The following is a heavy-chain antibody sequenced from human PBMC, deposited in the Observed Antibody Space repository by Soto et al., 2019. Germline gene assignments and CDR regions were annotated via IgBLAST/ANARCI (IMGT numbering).Heavy chain of an antibody. J-gene: IGHJ4*02. V-gene: IGHV1-8*01. CDR3: ARGRYAIRGAFIIGELDY. CDR2: MNPISGNT. Sequence: QVQLVQSGAGVKMPGASVRVSCKASGYTFISHDISWVRQSTGQGLEWMGWMNPISGNTGYGQKFQGRVTMTSNTSTSTAYMELSSLRSDDTAVYVCARGRYAIRGAFIIGELDYWGQGSLVIVSS. CDR1: GYTFISHD. D-gene: IGHD3-10*01.